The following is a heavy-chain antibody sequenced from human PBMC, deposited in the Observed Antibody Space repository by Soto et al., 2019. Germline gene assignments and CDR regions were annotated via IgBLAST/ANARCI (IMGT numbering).Heavy chain of an antibody. CDR2: INHSGST. Sequence: SETLSLTCAVYGGSFSGYYWSWIRQPPGKGLEWIGEINHSGSTNYNPSLKSRVTISVDTSKNQFSLKLSSVTAADTAVYYCARRSRAYYDFWSGYFNWFDPWGQGTLVTVSS. J-gene: IGHJ5*02. V-gene: IGHV4-34*01. CDR1: GGSFSGYY. CDR3: ARRSRAYYDFWSGYFNWFDP. D-gene: IGHD3-3*01.